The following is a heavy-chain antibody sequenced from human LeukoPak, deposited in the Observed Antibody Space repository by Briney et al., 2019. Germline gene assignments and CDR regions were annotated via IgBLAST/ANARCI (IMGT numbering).Heavy chain of an antibody. CDR2: IYYSGST. D-gene: IGHD3-10*01. Sequence: WETLSLTCTVSGGSISGFYWSWIRQPPGKGLEWIGYIYYSGSTNYNPSLKSRVTILIETSKNQFSLKLSSVTAADTAVYYCARGGARGSSAFDIWGRGTMVTVSS. V-gene: IGHV4-59*01. CDR3: ARGGARGSSAFDI. CDR1: GGSISGFY. J-gene: IGHJ3*02.